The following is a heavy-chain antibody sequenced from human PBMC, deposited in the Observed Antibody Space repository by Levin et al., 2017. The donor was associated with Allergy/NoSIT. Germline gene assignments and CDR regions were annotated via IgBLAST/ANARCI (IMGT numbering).Heavy chain of an antibody. D-gene: IGHD4-17*01. CDR3: ARIALYDYGDYGGPLFDP. CDR2: IYPGDSDT. V-gene: IGHV5-51*01. Sequence: GESLKISCKGSGYSFTSYWIGWVRQMPGKGLEWMGIIYPGDSDTRYSPSFQGQVTISADKSISTAYLQWSSLKASDTAMYYCARIALYDYGDYGGPLFDPWGQGTLVTVSS. J-gene: IGHJ5*02. CDR1: GYSFTSYW.